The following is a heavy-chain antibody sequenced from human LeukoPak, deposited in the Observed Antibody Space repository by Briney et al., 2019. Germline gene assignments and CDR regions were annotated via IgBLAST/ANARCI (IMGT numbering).Heavy chain of an antibody. CDR3: ARGPALPYYYDSSGYYRDYYYYYYMDV. D-gene: IGHD3-22*01. Sequence: SVKVSCQASLYTFPRYDINRERQSTRHELEWMGWMAPNSGNTGYTQKFQGRVTMTRNTSISTAYMELSSLRSEDTAVYYCARGPALPYYYDSSGYYRDYYYYYYMDVWGKGTTVTVSS. CDR1: LYTFPRYD. CDR2: MAPNSGNT. J-gene: IGHJ6*03. V-gene: IGHV1-8*02.